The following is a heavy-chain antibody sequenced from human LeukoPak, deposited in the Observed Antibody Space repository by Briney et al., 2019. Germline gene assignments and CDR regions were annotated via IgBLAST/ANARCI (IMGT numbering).Heavy chain of an antibody. V-gene: IGHV3-21*01. J-gene: IGHJ4*02. D-gene: IGHD5-12*01. Sequence: PGGSLRLXCAASGFTFSSYNINWVRQPPGKGLEWLSSISTGSNYIYYADSVRGRFTISRDNAINTLYLQMNSLRPDDTALYYCARVVKGGYDYWGQGTRVTVSS. CDR3: ARVVKGGYDY. CDR1: GFTFSSYN. CDR2: ISTGSNYI.